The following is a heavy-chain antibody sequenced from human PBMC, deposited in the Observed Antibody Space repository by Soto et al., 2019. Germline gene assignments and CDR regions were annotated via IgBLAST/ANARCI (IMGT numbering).Heavy chain of an antibody. D-gene: IGHD3-10*02. CDR3: ARDHGMFLSYYYYGMDV. J-gene: IGHJ6*02. V-gene: IGHV3-30-3*01. CDR2: ISYDGNNK. CDR1: GLTFSRFS. Sequence: GGSLRLSCAASGLTFSRFSIHWVRQAPGKGLAWVAVISYDGNNKHFAESVKGRFSISRDDSKNTVYLEMNNLRGDDSAVYYCARDHGMFLSYYYYGMDVWGQGTTVTVSS.